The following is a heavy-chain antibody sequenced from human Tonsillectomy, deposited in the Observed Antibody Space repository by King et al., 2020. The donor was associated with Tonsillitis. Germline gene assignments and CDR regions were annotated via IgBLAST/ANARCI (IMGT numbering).Heavy chain of an antibody. Sequence: VQLVESGGGFVQPGGSLRLSCAASGLSFISYSMNCVRQAPGMGLEWVSYLSTIIRTIHYADSVKGRFSSSRDNAKNSLYLQMHSLRVEDTAMYYCAREGAAFDYWGQGTLVTVSS. J-gene: IGHJ4*02. D-gene: IGHD1-26*01. CDR1: GLSFISYS. CDR3: AREGAAFDY. CDR2: LSTIIRTI. V-gene: IGHV3-48*01.